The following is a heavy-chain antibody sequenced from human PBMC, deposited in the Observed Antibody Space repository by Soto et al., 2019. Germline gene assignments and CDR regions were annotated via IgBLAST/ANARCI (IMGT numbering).Heavy chain of an antibody. J-gene: IGHJ4*02. CDR3: EVEVAKINAY. D-gene: IGHD5-12*01. Sequence: QVHLVQSGAEMKKPGASVKVSCKASGYTFASYNIHWVRQAPGQGLEWMGIIHPSGGSTSYAQKFQVRVTPTRDTSTITVYMARSSLRSEDTAVYYCEVEVAKINAYWGQGTLVTVSS. CDR1: GYTFASYN. CDR2: IHPSGGST. V-gene: IGHV1-46*01.